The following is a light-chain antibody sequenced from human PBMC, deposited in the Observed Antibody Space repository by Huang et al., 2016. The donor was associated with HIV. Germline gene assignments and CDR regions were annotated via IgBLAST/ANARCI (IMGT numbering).Light chain of an antibody. CDR3: QQYSDSPFT. CDR2: GAS. V-gene: IGKV3-20*01. CDR1: QSVTNSD. J-gene: IGKJ4*01. Sequence: IVLTQTPGTLSLSPGERATLSCRARQSVTNSDVAWYQHRPGQAPRLRIYGASSRATGVPDRFSGSGSGTDFTLTITRLEPEDFGVYYCQQYSDSPFTFGGGTKVEIK.